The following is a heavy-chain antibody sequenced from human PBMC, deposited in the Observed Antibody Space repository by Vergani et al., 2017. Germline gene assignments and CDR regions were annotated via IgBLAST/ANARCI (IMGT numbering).Heavy chain of an antibody. CDR1: GGTFSSYA. Sequence: QVQLVQSGAEVKKPGSSVKVSCKASGGTFSSYAISWVRQAPGQGLEWMGGIITIFGTANYAQKFQGRVTITAYESTSTAYMELSSLRSEDTAVYYCARDRELLRYYYYYGMDVWGQGTTVTVSS. CDR2: IITIFGTA. J-gene: IGHJ6*02. D-gene: IGHD1-26*01. V-gene: IGHV1-69*12. CDR3: ARDRELLRYYYYYGMDV.